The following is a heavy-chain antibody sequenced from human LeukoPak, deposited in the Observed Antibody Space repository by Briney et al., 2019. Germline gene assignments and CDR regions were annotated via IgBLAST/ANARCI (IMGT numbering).Heavy chain of an antibody. Sequence: SETLSLTCAVSGYSISSGYYWGWIRQPPGKGLEWIGSIYHSGSTCYNPSLKSRVTISVDTSKNQFSLKLSSVTAADTAVYYCASRYNWNYIGYYFDYWGQGTLVTVSS. V-gene: IGHV4-38-2*01. D-gene: IGHD1-7*01. CDR1: GYSISSGYY. J-gene: IGHJ4*02. CDR2: IYHSGST. CDR3: ASRYNWNYIGYYFDY.